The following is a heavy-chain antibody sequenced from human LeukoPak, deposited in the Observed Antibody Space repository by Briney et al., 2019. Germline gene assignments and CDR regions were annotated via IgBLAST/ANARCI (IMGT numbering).Heavy chain of an antibody. CDR2: IYYSGST. J-gene: IGHJ4*02. D-gene: IGHD7-27*01. Sequence: PSETLSLTCTVSGGSISSGDYYWSWIRQPPGKGLEWIGYIYYSGSTYYNPSLKSRVTISVDTSKNQFSLKLSSVTAADTAVYYCARTELGGSSNDYWGQGTLVTVSS. CDR3: ARTELGGSSNDY. CDR1: GGSISSGDYY. V-gene: IGHV4-30-4*01.